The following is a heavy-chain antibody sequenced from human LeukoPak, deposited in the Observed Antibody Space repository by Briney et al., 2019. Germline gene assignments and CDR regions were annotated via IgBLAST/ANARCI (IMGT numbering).Heavy chain of an antibody. J-gene: IGHJ4*02. V-gene: IGHV3-30*02. D-gene: IGHD3-22*01. Sequence: GGALRLSCAASGFTFSSYGMHWVRQAPGKGLAGVAFIRYDGSNKYYPDPVQGRFTISRDNSKNTLYLQMHSLRAEDTAVYYCAKQYYYDSSGYLDYGGQGTLVSVSS. CDR1: GFTFSSYG. CDR3: AKQYYYDSSGYLDY. CDR2: IRYDGSNK.